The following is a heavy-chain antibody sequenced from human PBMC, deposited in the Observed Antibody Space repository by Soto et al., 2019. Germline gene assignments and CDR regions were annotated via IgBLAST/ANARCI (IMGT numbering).Heavy chain of an antibody. D-gene: IGHD4-17*01. CDR3: ARSAVTTSPNWFDP. V-gene: IGHV3-21*01. Sequence: GGSLRLSCAASGFTFSSYSMNWVRQAPGKGLEWVSSISSSSSYIYYADSVKGRFTISRDNAKNSLYLQMNSLRAEDTAVYYCARSAVTTSPNWFDPWGQGTLVTVSS. J-gene: IGHJ5*02. CDR1: GFTFSSYS. CDR2: ISSSSSYI.